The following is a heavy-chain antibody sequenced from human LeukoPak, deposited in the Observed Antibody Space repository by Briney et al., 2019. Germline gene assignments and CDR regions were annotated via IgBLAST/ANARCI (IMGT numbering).Heavy chain of an antibody. J-gene: IGHJ4*02. CDR2: ISGAGGST. V-gene: IGHV3-23*01. Sequence: GGSLRLSCAASGFTFSNYAMSWVRQAPGKGLEWVSTISGAGGSTYYVDSVKGRFSISRDSSENTVYLQMNSLRAEDTAVYYCARGFWQPLDYWGQGTLVTVSS. CDR1: GFTFSNYA. CDR3: ARGFWQPLDY. D-gene: IGHD3-10*01.